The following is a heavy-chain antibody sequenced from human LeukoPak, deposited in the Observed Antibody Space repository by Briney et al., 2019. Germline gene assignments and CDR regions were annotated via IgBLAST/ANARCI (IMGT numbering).Heavy chain of an antibody. CDR3: AKDRYYYDSSGLFDY. J-gene: IGHJ4*02. Sequence: GGSLRLSCAASGFTFSSYGMHWVRQAPGKGLEWVAVIWYDGSNKYYADSVKGRFTISRDNSKNTLCLQMNSLRAEDTAVYYCAKDRYYYDSSGLFDYWGQGTLVTVSS. CDR2: IWYDGSNK. D-gene: IGHD3-22*01. CDR1: GFTFSSYG. V-gene: IGHV3-33*06.